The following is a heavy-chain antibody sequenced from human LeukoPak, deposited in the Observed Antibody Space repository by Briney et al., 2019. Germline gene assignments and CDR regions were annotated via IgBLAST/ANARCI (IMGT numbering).Heavy chain of an antibody. V-gene: IGHV3-48*01. Sequence: GGSLRLSCSASGFTFSSYSMNWVRQAPGKGLEWVSYISSSSTTIYYADSVKGRFTISRDNAKNSLYLQMNSLRVADTAVYYCARGPYKDFWSGYSDYWGQGTLVTVSS. CDR3: ARGPYKDFWSGYSDY. CDR2: ISSSSTTI. CDR1: GFTFSSYS. J-gene: IGHJ4*02. D-gene: IGHD3-3*01.